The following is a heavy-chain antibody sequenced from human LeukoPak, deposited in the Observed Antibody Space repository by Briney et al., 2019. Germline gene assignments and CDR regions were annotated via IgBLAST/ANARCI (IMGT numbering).Heavy chain of an antibody. V-gene: IGHV4-59*01. D-gene: IGHD4-17*01. CDR3: ARDNYGDYGWFDP. CDR2: IYYSGST. Sequence: SETLSLTCTVSGGSISSYYWSWIRQPPGKGLEWIGYIYYSGSTNYNPSLKSRVTISVDTSKNQFSLKRSSVTAADTAVYFCARDNYGDYGWFDPWGQGTLVTVSS. CDR1: GGSISSYY. J-gene: IGHJ5*02.